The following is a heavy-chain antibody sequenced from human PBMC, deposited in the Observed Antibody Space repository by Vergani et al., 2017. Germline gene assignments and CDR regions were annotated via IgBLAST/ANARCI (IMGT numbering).Heavy chain of an antibody. CDR1: GGSISSGSYY. CDR3: ARGSWIQGWFDP. D-gene: IGHD5-18*01. V-gene: IGHV4-61*02. Sequence: QVQLQESGPGLVKPSQTLSLTCTVSGGSISSGSYYWSWIRQPAGKGLEWLGRIYTSGSTNYNPALKSRVTISLDTSKNQFSLKLSSVTAADTAVYYCARGSWIQGWFDPWGQGTLVTVSS. J-gene: IGHJ5*02. CDR2: IYTSGST.